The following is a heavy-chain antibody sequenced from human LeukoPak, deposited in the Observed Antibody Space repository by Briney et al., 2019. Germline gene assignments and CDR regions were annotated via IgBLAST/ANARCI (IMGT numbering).Heavy chain of an antibody. D-gene: IGHD2-2*01. CDR3: ARRYCSTTSCYFDY. CDR1: GYSINSGYY. CDR2: IYHSGST. J-gene: IGHJ4*02. V-gene: IGHV4-38-2*01. Sequence: SSETLSLTCAVSGYSINSGYYWGWIRQPPGKGLEWIGDIYHSGSTYYNPSLKSRVTISVDTSKNQFSLKLSSVTAADTAVYYCARRYCSTTSCYFDYWGQGTLVTVSS.